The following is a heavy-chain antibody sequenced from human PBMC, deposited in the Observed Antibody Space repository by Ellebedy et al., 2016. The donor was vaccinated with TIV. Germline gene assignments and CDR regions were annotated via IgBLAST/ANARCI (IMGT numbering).Heavy chain of an antibody. J-gene: IGHJ3*01. CDR2: TYYRAKWYN. Sequence: SQTLSLTXAISGDSVSPNSAAWNWIRLSPSRGLEWLGRTYYRAKWYNDYTVSVKSRISINPDTSKNQFSLQLNSVTPEDTAIYYCARGSDSFDVWGQGTEVTVSS. V-gene: IGHV6-1*01. CDR3: ARGSDSFDV. CDR1: GDSVSPNSAA.